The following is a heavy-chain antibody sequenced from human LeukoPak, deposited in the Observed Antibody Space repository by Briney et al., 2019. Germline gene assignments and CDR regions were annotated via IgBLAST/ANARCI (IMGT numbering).Heavy chain of an antibody. V-gene: IGHV3-30-3*01. J-gene: IGHJ4*02. CDR3: AKDHSADGWPTFEY. D-gene: IGHD5-24*01. CDR2: ISYDGSNK. CDR1: GFTFSSYA. Sequence: GGSLRLSCAASGFTFSSYAMHWVRQAPGKGLEWVAVISYDGSNKYYADSVKGRFTISRDSSQNELYLQMNSLRADDSAIYYCAKDHSADGWPTFEYWGRGTLVTVSS.